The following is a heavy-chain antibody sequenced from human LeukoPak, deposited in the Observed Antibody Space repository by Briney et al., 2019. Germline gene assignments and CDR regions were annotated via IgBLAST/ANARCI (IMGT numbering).Heavy chain of an antibody. Sequence: GGSLRLSCAASGFSFSSYTMNWVRQAPGKGLEWVSSISSSSSYIYYADSVKGRFTISRDNAKNTLYLQMNSLRAEDTAIYYCARGDSSWFPHDYWGQGTLVTVSS. D-gene: IGHD6-13*01. CDR2: ISSSSSYI. J-gene: IGHJ4*02. V-gene: IGHV3-21*01. CDR1: GFSFSSYT. CDR3: ARGDSSWFPHDY.